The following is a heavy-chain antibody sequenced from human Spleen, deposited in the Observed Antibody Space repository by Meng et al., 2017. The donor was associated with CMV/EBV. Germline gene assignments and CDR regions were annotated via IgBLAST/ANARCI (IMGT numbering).Heavy chain of an antibody. CDR3: AREALQYPTYFDY. J-gene: IGHJ4*02. Sequence: TASGGTFSSCAISLVRQAPGQGLEWMGGIIPIFGTANYAQKFQGRVTITTDESTSTAYMELSSLRSEDTAVYYCAREALQYPTYFDYWGQGTLVTVSS. CDR1: GGTFSSCA. V-gene: IGHV1-69*05. CDR2: IIPIFGTA. D-gene: IGHD4-11*01.